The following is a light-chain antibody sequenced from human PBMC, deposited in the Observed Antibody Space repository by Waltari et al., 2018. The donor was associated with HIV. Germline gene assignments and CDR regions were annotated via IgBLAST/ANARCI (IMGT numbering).Light chain of an antibody. Sequence: QSALTQPASVSGSPGQSITISCTGTSSDVGGYKYVSWYQQYPDKAPKLIIYDVTKRPAGFSNRFSGSKSGNTASLTIAGLQAEDEADYYCCSYTSSITGRVFGTGTKVTVL. CDR2: DVT. CDR3: CSYTSSITGRV. V-gene: IGLV2-14*03. CDR1: SSDVGGYKY. J-gene: IGLJ1*01.